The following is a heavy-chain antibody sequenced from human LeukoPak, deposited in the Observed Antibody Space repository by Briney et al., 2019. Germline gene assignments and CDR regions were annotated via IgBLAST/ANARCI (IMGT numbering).Heavy chain of an antibody. CDR2: ITRSSSPI. V-gene: IGHV3-48*02. CDR1: GFTFSGYS. CDR3: TRDPNALDY. J-gene: IGHJ4*02. D-gene: IGHD1-1*01. Sequence: GGSLRLSCAASGFTFSGYSMNWVRQAPGKGLEWVSYITRSSSPIHYADSVKGRFTISRDNAKNSLYLQMNSLRDEDTAVYYCTRDPNALDYWGQGTLVTVSS.